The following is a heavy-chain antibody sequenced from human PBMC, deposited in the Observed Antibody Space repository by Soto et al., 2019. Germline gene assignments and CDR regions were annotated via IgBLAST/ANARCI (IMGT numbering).Heavy chain of an antibody. CDR1: GFTFSSYS. CDR3: ARDEILPGSPHYYYGMDV. D-gene: IGHD3-9*01. CDR2: IRSSSSPI. V-gene: IGHV3-48*02. Sequence: GGSLRLSCAASGFTFSSYSMNWVRQAPGKGLEWVSYIRSSSSPIYYADSVKGRFIISRDNAKNSLYLQMNSLRDEDTAIYYCARDEILPGSPHYYYGMDVWGQGTTVTVSS. J-gene: IGHJ6*02.